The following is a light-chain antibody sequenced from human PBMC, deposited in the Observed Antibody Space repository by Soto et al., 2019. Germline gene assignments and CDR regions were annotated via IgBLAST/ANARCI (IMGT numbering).Light chain of an antibody. V-gene: IGKV1-33*01. CDR3: QQYDNLPPFT. Sequence: DIQMTQSPSSLSASVGDRVTITCQASQDISNYLNWYQQKPGKAPKLLIYDASNLETGVPSRFSGSGSGTDFTFTISSPQPEDIATYYGQQYDNLPPFTFGPGTKVDIK. CDR1: QDISNY. J-gene: IGKJ3*01. CDR2: DAS.